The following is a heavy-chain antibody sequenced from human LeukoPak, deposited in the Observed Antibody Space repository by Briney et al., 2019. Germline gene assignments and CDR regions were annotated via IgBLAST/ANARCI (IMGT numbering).Heavy chain of an antibody. CDR2: IYYSGST. J-gene: IGHJ5*02. CDR1: GGSISSGGYY. V-gene: IGHV4-31*03. Sequence: SQTLSLTCTVSGGSISSGGYYWSWNRQHPGKGLEWIGYIYYSGSTYYNPSLKSRVTISVDTSKNQFSLKLSSVTAADTAVYYCARRVVVVAATLIDPWGQGTLVTVSS. CDR3: ARRVVVVAATLIDP. D-gene: IGHD2-15*01.